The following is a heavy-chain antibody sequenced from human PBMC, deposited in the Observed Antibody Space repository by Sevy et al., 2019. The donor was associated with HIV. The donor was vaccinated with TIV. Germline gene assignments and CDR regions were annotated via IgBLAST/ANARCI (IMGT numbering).Heavy chain of an antibody. J-gene: IGHJ6*02. CDR3: AREGGYSDQGMDV. Sequence: GGYLRLSCAASGFTFSSYSMNWVRQAPGKGLEWASYISGSSTTIYYADSVKGRFTISRDNAKNSLYLQMNSLRAEDTAVYYSAREGGYSDQGMDVWGQGTTVYVSS. CDR1: GFTFSSYS. D-gene: IGHD5-12*01. V-gene: IGHV3-48*01. CDR2: ISGSSTTI.